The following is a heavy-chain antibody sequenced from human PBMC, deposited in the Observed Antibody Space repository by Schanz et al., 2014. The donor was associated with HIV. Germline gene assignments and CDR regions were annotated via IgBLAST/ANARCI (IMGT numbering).Heavy chain of an antibody. V-gene: IGHV1-69*13. Sequence: QVQLVQSGTEVAQPGASVKVSCKASGYTFSRSAISWVRQAPGQGLEWMGGIVPIFGTPNYAQNFQGRVTITADESASTAYMELSGLTSGDTAVYYCASDPPQNGYNSLDYWGQGTLVTVSS. CDR1: GYTFSRSA. CDR3: ASDPPQNGYNSLDY. D-gene: IGHD5-12*01. J-gene: IGHJ4*02. CDR2: IVPIFGTP.